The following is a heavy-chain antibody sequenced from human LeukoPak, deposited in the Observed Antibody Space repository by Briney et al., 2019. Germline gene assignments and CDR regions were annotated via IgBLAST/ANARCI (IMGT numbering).Heavy chain of an antibody. CDR1: GFTFSSYG. CDR2: ISYDGSNK. J-gene: IGHJ4*02. V-gene: IGHV3-30*18. CDR3: ANHPPVTFPSSD. Sequence: GGSLRLSCAASGFTFSSYGMPWVRQAPGKGLEWVAVISYDGSNKYYADSVKGRFTISRDNSKNTLYLQMNSLRAEDTAVYYCANHPPVTFPSSDWGQGTLVTVSS. D-gene: IGHD4-17*01.